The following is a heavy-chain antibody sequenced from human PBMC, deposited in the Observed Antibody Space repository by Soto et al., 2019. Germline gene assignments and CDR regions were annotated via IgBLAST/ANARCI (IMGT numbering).Heavy chain of an antibody. Sequence: EVQLLESGGDLIQPGGSLRLSCAASGFTFSSYAMSWVRQAPGKGLGWVSAISSSGGSTFYADSVKGRFTISRDNSRNTLSLHMNSLRAEDTAIYYCAKYQPLTQPRPYFDYWGQGTLVTVSS. CDR2: ISSSGGST. V-gene: IGHV3-23*01. J-gene: IGHJ4*02. CDR1: GFTFSSYA. D-gene: IGHD2-21*02. CDR3: AKYQPLTQPRPYFDY.